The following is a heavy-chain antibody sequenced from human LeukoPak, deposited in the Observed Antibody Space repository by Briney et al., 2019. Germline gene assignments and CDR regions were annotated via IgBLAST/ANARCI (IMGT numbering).Heavy chain of an antibody. Sequence: ASVKVSCKASGYTFTGYYMHWVRQAPGQGLEWMGWINPNSGGTNYAQKFQGRVTMTRDTSISTAYMELSSLRSEDTAVYYCARARSYSGSYYFPYYYYYYMDVWGKGTTVTVSS. J-gene: IGHJ6*03. D-gene: IGHD1-26*01. CDR1: GYTFTGYY. CDR3: ARARSYSGSYYFPYYYYYYMDV. V-gene: IGHV1-2*02. CDR2: INPNSGGT.